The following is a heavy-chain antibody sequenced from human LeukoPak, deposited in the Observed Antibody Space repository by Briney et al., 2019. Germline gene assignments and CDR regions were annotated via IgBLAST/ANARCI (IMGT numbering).Heavy chain of an antibody. V-gene: IGHV4-4*02. Sequence: SETLSLTCAVSGGSISSNNWWNWVRQPPGKGLEWIGEIYHSGSTNYNPSLKSRVTISVDTSKNQFSLKLSSVTAADTAVYYCARGVVEQQFPFDPWGQGTLVTVSS. J-gene: IGHJ5*02. CDR1: GGSISSNNW. CDR3: ARGVVEQQFPFDP. D-gene: IGHD6-13*01. CDR2: IYHSGST.